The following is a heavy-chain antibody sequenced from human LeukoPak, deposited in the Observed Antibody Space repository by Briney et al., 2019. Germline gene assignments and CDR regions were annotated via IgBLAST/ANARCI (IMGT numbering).Heavy chain of an antibody. Sequence: GRSLRLSCAASGFAFSNYGIHWVRQAPGKGLEWVAMIWYDGSNKEYADSVKGRFTISRDNSKNTLFLQMNSLRAEDTAVYYCAKEVGFRESSPHRYFDYWGQGTLVTVSS. CDR2: IWYDGSNK. CDR1: GFAFSNYG. D-gene: IGHD3-10*01. J-gene: IGHJ4*02. V-gene: IGHV3-33*06. CDR3: AKEVGFRESSPHRYFDY.